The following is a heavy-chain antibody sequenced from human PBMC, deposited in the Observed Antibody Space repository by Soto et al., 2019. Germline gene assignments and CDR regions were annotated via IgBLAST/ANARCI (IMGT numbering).Heavy chain of an antibody. J-gene: IGHJ4*02. Sequence: GGSLRLSCAASGFTFSRYAMCWVRKAPGKGLEGVTSIWVSGDRTFYAGSVKGRCTISRDNSRKTLHRQMNSLRAEDAALYYCAKDGDSISRNKPLDYWGQGTLVTVSS. V-gene: IGHV3-23*01. CDR3: AKDGDSISRNKPLDY. D-gene: IGHD3-22*01. CDR2: IWVSGDRT. CDR1: GFTFSRYA.